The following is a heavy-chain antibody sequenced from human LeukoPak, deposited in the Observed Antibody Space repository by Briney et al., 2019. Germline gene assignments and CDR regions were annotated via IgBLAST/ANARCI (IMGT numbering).Heavy chain of an antibody. V-gene: IGHV3-21*01. CDR2: ISSSSSYI. Sequence: GGSLRLSCAASGFTFSSYSMNWVRQAPGKGLEWVSSISSSSSYIYYADSVKGRFTISRDNAKNSLYLQMNSLRAEDTAVYYCARDPYSSGRYYLYYWGQGTLVTVSS. D-gene: IGHD6-19*01. J-gene: IGHJ4*02. CDR3: ARDPYSSGRYYLYY. CDR1: GFTFSSYS.